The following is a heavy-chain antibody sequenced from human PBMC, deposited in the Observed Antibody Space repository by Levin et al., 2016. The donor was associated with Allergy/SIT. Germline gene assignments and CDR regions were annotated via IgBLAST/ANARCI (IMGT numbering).Heavy chain of an antibody. V-gene: IGHV5-51*01. J-gene: IGHJ3*02. CDR2: IYPGDSDT. CDR1: GYSFTSYW. CDR3: ARGLEQQLVPDAFDI. D-gene: IGHD6-13*01. Sequence: GESLKISCKGSGYSFTSYWISWVRQMPGKGLEWMGIIYPGDSDTRYSPSFQGQVTISADKSISTAYLQWSSLKASDTAMYYCARGLEQQLVPDAFDIWGQGTMVTVSS.